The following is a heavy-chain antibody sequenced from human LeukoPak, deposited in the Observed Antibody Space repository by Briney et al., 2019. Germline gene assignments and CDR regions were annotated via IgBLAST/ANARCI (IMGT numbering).Heavy chain of an antibody. Sequence: GGSLRLSCAASGFTFSSYSMNWVRQAPGKGLEWVSSISSSSSYIYYADSVKGRFTISRDNAKNSPYLQMNSLRAEDTAVYYCASQLNGGKGVYWGQGTLVTVSS. CDR2: ISSSSSYI. CDR3: ASQLNGGKGVY. V-gene: IGHV3-21*01. J-gene: IGHJ4*02. CDR1: GFTFSSYS. D-gene: IGHD2-15*01.